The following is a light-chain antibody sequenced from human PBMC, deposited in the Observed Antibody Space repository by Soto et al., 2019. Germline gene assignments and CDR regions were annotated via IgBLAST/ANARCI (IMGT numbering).Light chain of an antibody. Sequence: DIQMTQSPSTLSASVGDRVTITCRASQSIGTWLAWYQQKPGKAPKLLIHKASSLETGVPLRFSGSGSGTRFTLTISSLQPDDFATYYYQQYNSYQWTFGQGTKVEIK. V-gene: IGKV1-5*03. J-gene: IGKJ1*01. CDR3: QQYNSYQWT. CDR1: QSIGTW. CDR2: KAS.